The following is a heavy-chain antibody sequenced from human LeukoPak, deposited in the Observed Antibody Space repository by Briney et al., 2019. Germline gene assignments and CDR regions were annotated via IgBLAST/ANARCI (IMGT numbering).Heavy chain of an antibody. J-gene: IGHJ3*02. CDR1: GGSISSGDYY. D-gene: IGHD3-22*01. Sequence: PSQTLSLTCTVSGGSISSGDYYWSWIRQPPGKGLEWIGYIYYSGSTYYNPSLKSRVTISVDTSKNQFSLKLSSVTAADTAMSYCARGAYYYENDAFDIWGQGTLVTVSS. CDR2: IYYSGST. CDR3: ARGAYYYENDAFDI. V-gene: IGHV4-30-4*01.